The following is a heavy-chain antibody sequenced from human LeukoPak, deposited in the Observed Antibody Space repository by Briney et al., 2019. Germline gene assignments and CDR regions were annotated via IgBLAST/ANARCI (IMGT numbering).Heavy chain of an antibody. CDR2: ISYDTSNK. CDR3: AKDVGYQLPFHPFDY. D-gene: IGHD2-2*01. V-gene: IGHV3-30*18. J-gene: IGHJ4*02. CDR1: GFSLSDYG. Sequence: QPGRSLRLSCAASGFSLSDYGMHWVRQAPGKGLEWVAVISYDTSNKYYSDSVKGRFAISRDISKNTLYLQMNSLRAEDTAVYYCAKDVGYQLPFHPFDYWGQGTLVTVSS.